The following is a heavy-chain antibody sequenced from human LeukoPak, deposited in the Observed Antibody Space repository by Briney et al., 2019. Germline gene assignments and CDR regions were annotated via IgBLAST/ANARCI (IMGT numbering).Heavy chain of an antibody. CDR2: INRDGSQK. Sequence: GGSLRLSCAVSGFSFSDYWMSWVRQAPGKGLEWVANINRDGSQKYYVDSVEGRFTISRDNAKNSLYLQMNSLRAEDTAVYYCARELSRTIFGVVIGGDFDYWGQGTLVTVPS. V-gene: IGHV3-7*03. J-gene: IGHJ4*02. CDR1: GFSFSDYW. D-gene: IGHD3-3*01. CDR3: ARELSRTIFGVVIGGDFDY.